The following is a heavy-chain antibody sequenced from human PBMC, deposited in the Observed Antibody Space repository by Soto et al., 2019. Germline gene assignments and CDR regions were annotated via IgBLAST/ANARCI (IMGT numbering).Heavy chain of an antibody. CDR2: SDWDGDK. CDR1: MC. D-gene: IGHD2-15*01. Sequence: MCVSWIRQPPGKALEWLARSDWDGDKFYSTSLKTRLTISKDTSKNQVVLTMTNMEPADTATYYCARTLGVGSFENWYFDLSFRGTLVTVSS. V-gene: IGHV2-70*16. CDR3: ARTLGVGSFENWYFDL. J-gene: IGHJ2*01.